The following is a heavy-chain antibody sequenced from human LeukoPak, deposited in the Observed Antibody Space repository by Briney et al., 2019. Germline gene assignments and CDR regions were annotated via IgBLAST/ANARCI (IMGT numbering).Heavy chain of an antibody. V-gene: IGHV5-51*01. Sequence: GESLKISCKGSGYSFTKYWIGWVRQLPGKGLEWMAIIYPDDSDTRYTPSFQGQVTISVDKSISTAYLQWNTLKASDTAMYYCARPGYYYGMDLWGQGTTVTVSS. CDR3: ARPGYYYGMDL. CDR2: IYPDDSDT. CDR1: GYSFTKYW. J-gene: IGHJ6*02.